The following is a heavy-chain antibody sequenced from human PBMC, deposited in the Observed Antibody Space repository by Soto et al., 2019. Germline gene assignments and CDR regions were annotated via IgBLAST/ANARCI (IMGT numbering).Heavy chain of an antibody. CDR1: GGSISSSSYY. J-gene: IGHJ3*02. CDR2: IYYSGST. CDR3: ARTNGKDAFDI. Sequence: QLQLQESGPGLVKPSETLSLTCTVSGGSISSSSYYWGWIRQPPGKGLEWIGSIYYSGSTYYNPSLKSRVTISVDTSKNQFSLKLRSVTAADTAVYYCARTNGKDAFDIWGQGPMVTVSS. V-gene: IGHV4-39*01. D-gene: IGHD2-8*01.